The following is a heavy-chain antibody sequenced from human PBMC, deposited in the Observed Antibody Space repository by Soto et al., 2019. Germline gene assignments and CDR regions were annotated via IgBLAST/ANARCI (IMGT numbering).Heavy chain of an antibody. CDR1: GYAFTTYG. V-gene: IGHV1-18*01. CDR3: ARGRDGDY. CDR2: ISAHNGNT. D-gene: IGHD6-6*01. J-gene: IGHJ4*02. Sequence: QVHLVQSGAEVKKPGASVKVSCKGSGYAFTTYGITWVRQAPGQGLEWMGWISAHNGNTNYAQKLQGRVTVTKDPSTSTAHMELRSLKSDDTALYYCARGRDGDYWGQGALVTVSS.